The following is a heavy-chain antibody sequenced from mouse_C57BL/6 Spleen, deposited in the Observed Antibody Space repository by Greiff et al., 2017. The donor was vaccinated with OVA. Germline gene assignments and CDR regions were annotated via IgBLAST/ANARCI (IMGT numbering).Heavy chain of an antibody. CDR3: ARKGVYGSSYSYYFDY. CDR1: GYTFTSYW. CDR2: IDPSDSYT. Sequence: VQLQQPGAELVMPGASVKLSCKASGYTFTSYWMHWVKQRPGQGLEWIGEIDPSDSYTNYNQKFKGKSTLTVDKSSSTAYMQLSSLTSEDSAVYYGARKGVYGSSYSYYFDYWGQGTTLTVSS. J-gene: IGHJ2*01. V-gene: IGHV1-69*01. D-gene: IGHD1-1*01.